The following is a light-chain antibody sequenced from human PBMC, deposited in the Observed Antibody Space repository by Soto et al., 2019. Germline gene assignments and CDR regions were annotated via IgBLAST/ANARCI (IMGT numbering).Light chain of an antibody. CDR3: HQFDSSQWT. J-gene: IGKJ1*01. CDR1: QSLSSNY. V-gene: IGKV3-20*01. CDR2: GAS. Sequence: EIVLTQSPGTLSLSPGERATLSCRARQSLSSNYLAWYQQKPGQAPRLLIYGASSRATGIPDRFSGSGSGTDFTLTISRLEPEDFEVFYWHQFDSSQWTCSQRTKVDI.